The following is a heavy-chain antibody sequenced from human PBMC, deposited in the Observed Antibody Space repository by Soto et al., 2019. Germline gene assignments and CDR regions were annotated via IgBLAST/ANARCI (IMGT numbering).Heavy chain of an antibody. CDR1: GFTFSSYG. CDR2: IWMDGKNK. V-gene: IGHV3-33*01. CDR3: ARDKGADAPIDM. J-gene: IGHJ3*02. Sequence: QMQLVESGGGVVQPGGSLRLSCAASGFTFSSYGMHWVRQAPGKGLEWVAVIWMDGKNKYYADSVKGRFTISRDNSKSTLDLQMSSLRVEDTAVYYCARDKGADAPIDMWGQGTMVTVSS.